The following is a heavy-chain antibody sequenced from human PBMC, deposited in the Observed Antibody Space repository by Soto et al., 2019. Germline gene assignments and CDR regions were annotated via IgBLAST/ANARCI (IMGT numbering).Heavy chain of an antibody. CDR1: GFTFSSYS. CDR3: ARDKVGATSRFDY. Sequence: GGSLRLSCAASGFTFSSYSMNWVRQAPGKGLEWVSSISSSSSYIYYADPVKGRFTISRDNAKNSLYRQMNSLRAEDTAVYYCARDKVGATSRFDYWGQGTLVTVSS. V-gene: IGHV3-21*01. CDR2: ISSSSSYI. J-gene: IGHJ4*02. D-gene: IGHD1-26*01.